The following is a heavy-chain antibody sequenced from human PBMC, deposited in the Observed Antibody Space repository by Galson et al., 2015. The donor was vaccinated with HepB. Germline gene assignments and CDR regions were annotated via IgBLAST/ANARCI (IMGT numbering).Heavy chain of an antibody. J-gene: IGHJ6*02. V-gene: IGHV1-18*01. CDR2: ISAYNGNT. Sequence: SVKVSCKASGYTFTSYGISWVRQAPGQGLEWMGWISAYNGNTNYAQKLQGRVTMTTDTSTSTAYMELRSLRSDDTAVYYCARGGYCSSTSCYSHIYYYYGMDVWGQGTTVTVSS. D-gene: IGHD2-2*01. CDR3: ARGGYCSSTSCYSHIYYYYGMDV. CDR1: GYTFTSYG.